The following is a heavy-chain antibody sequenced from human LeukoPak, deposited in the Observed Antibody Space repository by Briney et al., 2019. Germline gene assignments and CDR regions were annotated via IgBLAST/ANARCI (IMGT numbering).Heavy chain of an antibody. J-gene: IGHJ5*02. D-gene: IGHD3-10*02. CDR2: IKQDGSEK. CDR3: ARHNVLFGNRVSNWFDP. V-gene: IGHV3-7*01. CDR1: GFTFSNSW. Sequence: GGSLRLSCAGSGFTFSNSWMSWVRQAPGKGLEWVANIKQDGSEKYYVDSVKGRFTISRDNAKNSLYLQMNSLRAEDTAVYYCARHNVLFGNRVSNWFDPWGQGTLVTVSS.